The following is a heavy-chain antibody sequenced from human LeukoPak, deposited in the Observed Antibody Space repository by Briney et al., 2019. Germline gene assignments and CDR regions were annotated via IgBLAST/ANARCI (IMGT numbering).Heavy chain of an antibody. CDR3: AKERVYYLYYGMDV. D-gene: IGHD3-10*01. V-gene: IGHV3-66*01. J-gene: IGHJ6*02. CDR1: GFTFSDSY. Sequence: GGSLRLSCAASGFTFSDSYMSWIRQAPGKGLEWVSAIYSGGSTYYADSVKGRFTISRDNSKNTLYLEMNSLRAEDTAVYHCAKERVYYLYYGMDVWGQGTTVTVSS. CDR2: IYSGGST.